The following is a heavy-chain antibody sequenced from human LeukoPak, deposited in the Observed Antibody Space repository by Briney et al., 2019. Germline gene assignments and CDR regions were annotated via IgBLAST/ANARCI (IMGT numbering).Heavy chain of an antibody. CDR1: GSTFSSYA. D-gene: IGHD3-10*01. V-gene: IGHV1-69*06. J-gene: IGHJ4*02. CDR3: ARPTYGSGIYWYGGGFDY. CDR2: IIPIFGTE. Sequence: ASVKVSCKASGSTFSSYAISWVRQAPGQGLEWLGGIIPIFGTENYAQTFQGRVTIPGDKSTGTASMELRGLRSEDTAGYFCARPTYGSGIYWYGGGFDYWGQGNLVTVSS.